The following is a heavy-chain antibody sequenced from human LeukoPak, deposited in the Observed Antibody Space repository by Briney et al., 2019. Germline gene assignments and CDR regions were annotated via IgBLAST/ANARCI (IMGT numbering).Heavy chain of an antibody. V-gene: IGHV3-64*01. CDR2: ISSNGGST. CDR3: AREGVVVAAYDY. J-gene: IGHJ4*02. D-gene: IGHD2-15*01. Sequence: GGSLRLSCAASGFTFSSYAMHWVRQAPGKGLEYVSAISSNGGSTYYANSVKGRFTISRDNSKNTLYLQMGSLRAEDMAVYYCAREGVVVAAYDYWGQGTLVTVSS. CDR1: GFTFSSYA.